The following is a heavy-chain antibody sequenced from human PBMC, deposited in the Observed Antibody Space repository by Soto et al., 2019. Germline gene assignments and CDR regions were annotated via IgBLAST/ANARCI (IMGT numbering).Heavy chain of an antibody. Sequence: QVQLIQSGAELKRPGSSVKVSCKASGDTFSSYSITWLRQAPGQRLEWTGGIIPIFAKPTYAQKFQVRVAITADDATIAVYMELTSLTSEDTAVYYCARGPGMWNADYIWVQGTPLSVSS. CDR1: GDTFSSYS. J-gene: IGHJ3*02. CDR2: IIPIFAKP. D-gene: IGHD1-1*01. V-gene: IGHV1-69*01. CDR3: ARGPGMWNADYI.